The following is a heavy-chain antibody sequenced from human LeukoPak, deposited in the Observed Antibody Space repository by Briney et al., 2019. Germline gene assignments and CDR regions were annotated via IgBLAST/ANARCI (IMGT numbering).Heavy chain of an antibody. J-gene: IGHJ4*02. D-gene: IGHD5-24*01. V-gene: IGHV3-48*04. CDR2: ISSSSSTI. CDR3: ATTPERWLQIPNHY. CDR1: GFTFSSHS. Sequence: PGGSQRLSCAASGFTFSSHSMNWVRQAPGKGLEWVSYISSSSSTIYYADSVRGRFTISRDNAKNSLYLQMNSLRAEDTAVYYCATTPERWLQIPNHYWGQGTLVTVSS.